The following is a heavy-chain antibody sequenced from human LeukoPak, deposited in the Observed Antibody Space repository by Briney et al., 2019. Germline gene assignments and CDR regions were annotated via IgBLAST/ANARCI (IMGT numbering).Heavy chain of an antibody. D-gene: IGHD1/OR15-1a*01. J-gene: IGHJ5*02. Sequence: GGSLRFSCTAFGFTFSYYWVTGLRQAPGKGLEWLANIKQDGSEKYYMDSVRGRFTVSSDNAQRSVYLLMNSLRAEDTALYYCASGEHTESWGQGNLVTVSS. V-gene: IGHV3-7*02. CDR2: IKQDGSEK. CDR1: GFTFSYYW. CDR3: ASGEHTES.